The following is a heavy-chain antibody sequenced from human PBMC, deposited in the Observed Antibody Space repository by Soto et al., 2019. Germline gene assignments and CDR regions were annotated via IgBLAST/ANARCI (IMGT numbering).Heavy chain of an antibody. J-gene: IGHJ4*02. D-gene: IGHD3-10*01. V-gene: IGHV1-18*01. CDR3: ARRTTLVREDY. CDR2: ISTYNGNS. CDR1: GYTFSSYG. Sequence: GASVKVSCKASGYTFSSYGISWVRQAPGQGLEWMGWISTYNGNSNYAQNLQGRVTLTTDTSTSTAYMELRSLRSDDTAVYYCARRTTLVREDYWGQGTLVTVSS.